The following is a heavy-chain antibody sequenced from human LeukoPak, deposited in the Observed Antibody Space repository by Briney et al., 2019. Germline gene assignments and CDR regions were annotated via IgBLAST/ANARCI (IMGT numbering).Heavy chain of an antibody. Sequence: GGSLRLSCAASGFTFSSYGMHWVRQAPGKGLEWVTVISYDGSNKYYADSVKGRFTISRDNSKNMLYLQMNSLRAEDTAVYYCAKDQPRYSYGDYFDYWGQGTLVTVSS. V-gene: IGHV3-30*18. CDR1: GFTFSSYG. J-gene: IGHJ4*02. CDR2: ISYDGSNK. D-gene: IGHD5-18*01. CDR3: AKDQPRYSYGDYFDY.